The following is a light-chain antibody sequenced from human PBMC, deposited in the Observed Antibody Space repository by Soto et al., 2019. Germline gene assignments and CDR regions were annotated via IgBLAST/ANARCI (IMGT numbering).Light chain of an antibody. Sequence: EIVLTQSPGTLSLSPGERATLSCRASQSVSSIYLAWYQQKPGQAPRLLIYGASSRATGIPDRFSGSESGTDFNLTISRLEPEDFAVYYCQQYDNPPYTFGQGTKLEIK. V-gene: IGKV3-20*01. CDR1: QSVSSIY. CDR3: QQYDNPPYT. J-gene: IGKJ2*01. CDR2: GAS.